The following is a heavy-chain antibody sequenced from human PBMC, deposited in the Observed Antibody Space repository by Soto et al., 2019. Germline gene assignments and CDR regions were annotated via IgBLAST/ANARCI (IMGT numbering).Heavy chain of an antibody. CDR3: AGQYGGTFDY. D-gene: IGHD2-15*01. CDR1: GGSITSHY. CDR2: IHHSGST. V-gene: IGHV4-59*08. Sequence: PSETLSLTCSVSGGSITSHYCSWFRQPPGKGLEWIGYIHHSGSTSYNPSLKSRVTMSVDTSKNQFSLKLSSVTAADTAVYYCAGQYGGTFDYWGQGTLVTVSS. J-gene: IGHJ4*02.